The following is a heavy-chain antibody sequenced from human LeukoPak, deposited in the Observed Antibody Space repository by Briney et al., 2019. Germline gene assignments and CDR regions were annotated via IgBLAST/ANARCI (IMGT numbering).Heavy chain of an antibody. J-gene: IGHJ4*02. CDR3: ARGPPWGDTAMAPYFDY. V-gene: IGHV4-34*01. CDR2: INHSGST. D-gene: IGHD5-18*01. CDR1: DGSFSGYY. Sequence: KPSETLSLTCAVYDGSFSGYYWSWIRQPPGKELEWIGEINHSGSTNHNPSLKSRVTISVDTSKNQFSLKLSSVTAADTAVHYCARGPPWGDTAMAPYFDYWGQGTLVTVSS.